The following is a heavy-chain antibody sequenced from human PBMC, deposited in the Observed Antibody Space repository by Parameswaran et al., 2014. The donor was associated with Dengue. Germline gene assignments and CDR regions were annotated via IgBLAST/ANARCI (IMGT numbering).Heavy chain of an antibody. D-gene: IGHD1-1*01. CDR3: ARLGTRAQGEIFDY. Sequence: RWIRQPPGKGLEWIGYIYYSGSTNYNPSLKSRVTISVDTSKNQFSLKLSSVTAADTAVYYCARLGTRAQGEIFDYWGQGTLVTVSS. V-gene: IGHV4-59*08. J-gene: IGHJ4*02. CDR2: IYYSGST.